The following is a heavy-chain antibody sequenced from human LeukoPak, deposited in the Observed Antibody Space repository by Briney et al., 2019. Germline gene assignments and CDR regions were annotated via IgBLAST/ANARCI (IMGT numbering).Heavy chain of an antibody. V-gene: IGHV3-66*01. CDR3: ARKSSGYYAVFDY. Sequence: GGSLRLSCAASGFTVSSNCMSWVRQAPGKGLEWVSVIYSGGSTYYADSVKGRFTISRDNSKNTLYLQMNSLRAEDTAVYYCARKSSGYYAVFDYWGQGTLVTVSS. CDR1: GFTVSSNC. D-gene: IGHD3-22*01. CDR2: IYSGGST. J-gene: IGHJ4*02.